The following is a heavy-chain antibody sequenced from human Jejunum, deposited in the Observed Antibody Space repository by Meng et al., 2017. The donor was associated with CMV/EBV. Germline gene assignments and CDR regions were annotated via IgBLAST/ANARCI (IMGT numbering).Heavy chain of an antibody. V-gene: IGHV1-18*01. CDR3: ARVEVGITSGDY. J-gene: IGHJ4*02. Sequence: QVQLVHSGSELKKPVALVKVYCNASGYIFTNYAMNWVRQAPGQGLEWMGWISAYNGNTNYAQTLQGRVTMTTDTSTSTAYMELRSLRSDDTAVYYCARVEVGITSGDYWGQGTLVTVSS. CDR2: ISAYNGNT. CDR1: GYIFTNYA. D-gene: IGHD1-26*01.